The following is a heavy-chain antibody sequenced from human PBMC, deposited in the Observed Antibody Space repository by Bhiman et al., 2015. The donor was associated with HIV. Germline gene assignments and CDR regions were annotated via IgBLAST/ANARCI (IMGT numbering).Heavy chain of an antibody. V-gene: IGHV3-23*01. CDR3: ARGGREYLDAFDI. D-gene: IGHD3-10*01. Sequence: EVQLLESGGGLVHPGGSLRLSCAASGLSLRSYAINWIRQAPGKGLQWVSVISSGGGSTYYADSVRGRFITSRDNSKQMVYMQMNSLRVDDTAVYYCARGGREYLDAFDIWGQGTMVTVSS. CDR1: GLSLRSYA. CDR2: ISSGGGST. J-gene: IGHJ3*02.